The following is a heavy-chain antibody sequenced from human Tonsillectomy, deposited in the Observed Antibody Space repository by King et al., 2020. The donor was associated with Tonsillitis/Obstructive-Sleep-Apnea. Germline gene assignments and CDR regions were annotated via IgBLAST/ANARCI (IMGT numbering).Heavy chain of an antibody. CDR3: AGPGADDGDFDIYYYYYMDV. Sequence: QLVQSGAEVKKPGSSVKVSCKASGGTFSSYAISWVRQAPGQGLEWMGRIIPILGIANYAQKFQGRVTITADKSTSTAYMELSSLRSEDTAVYYCAGPGADDGDFDIYYYYYMDVWGKGTTVTVSS. CDR2: IIPILGIA. CDR1: GGTFSSYA. V-gene: IGHV1-69*09. J-gene: IGHJ6*03. D-gene: IGHD4-17*01.